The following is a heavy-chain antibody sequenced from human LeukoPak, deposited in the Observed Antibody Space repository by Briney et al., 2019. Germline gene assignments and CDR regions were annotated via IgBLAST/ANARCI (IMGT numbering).Heavy chain of an antibody. CDR2: ISAYNGNT. CDR3: AKNRGAGSHYYYHMNV. J-gene: IGHJ6*03. V-gene: IGHV1-18*01. CDR1: GYTFTSYA. Sequence: ASVKVSCKASGYTFTSYAISWVRQAPGQGLEWMGWISAYNGNTNYAQKLQGRVTMTTDTSTSTAYMELNSLRVEDTAVYYCAKNRGAGSHYYYHMNVWGKGTTVTVSS. D-gene: IGHD1-26*01.